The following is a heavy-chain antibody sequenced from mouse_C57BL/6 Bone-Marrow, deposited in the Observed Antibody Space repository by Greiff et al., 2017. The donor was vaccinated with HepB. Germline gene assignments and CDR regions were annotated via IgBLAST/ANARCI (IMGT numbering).Heavy chain of an antibody. CDR2: IRSKSNNYAT. Sequence: EVQRVESGGGLVQPKGSLKLSCAASGFSFNTYAMNWVRQAPGKGLEWVARIRSKSNNYATYYADSVKDRFTISRDDSESMLYLQMNNLKTEDTAMYYCERHGGTYYYGSSYFDVWGKGTTVTVSS. J-gene: IGHJ1*03. CDR1: GFSFNTYA. D-gene: IGHD1-1*01. V-gene: IGHV10-1*01. CDR3: ERHGGTYYYGSSYFDV.